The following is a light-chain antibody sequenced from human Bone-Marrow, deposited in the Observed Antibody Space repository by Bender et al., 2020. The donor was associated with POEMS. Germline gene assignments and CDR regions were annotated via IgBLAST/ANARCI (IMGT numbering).Light chain of an antibody. Sequence: QSALTQPASVSGSPGQSITISCTGARSDVGTYNLVSWYQQHPGKAPKSLIYEVSSRPSGVSDRISGSKSGNTASLTISGLQIEDEADYYCCSYAGSNAPVVFGGGTKLTVL. V-gene: IGLV2-23*02. CDR1: RSDVGTYNL. J-gene: IGLJ2*01. CDR2: EVS. CDR3: CSYAGSNAPVV.